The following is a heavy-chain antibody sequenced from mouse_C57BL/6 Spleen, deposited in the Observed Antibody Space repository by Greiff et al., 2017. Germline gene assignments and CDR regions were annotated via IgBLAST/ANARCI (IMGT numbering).Heavy chain of an antibody. V-gene: IGHV1-69*01. CDR1: GYTFTSYW. D-gene: IGHD2-1*01. CDR3: ARWGYGNQYYFDY. CDR2: IDSSDSYT. J-gene: IGHJ2*01. Sequence: QVQLQQPGAELVMPGASVKLSCKASGYTFTSYWMHWVKQRPGQGLEWIGEIDSSDSYTNYNQKFKGKSTLTVDKSSSTAYMQLSSLTSEDSAVYYCARWGYGNQYYFDYWGQGTTLTVSS.